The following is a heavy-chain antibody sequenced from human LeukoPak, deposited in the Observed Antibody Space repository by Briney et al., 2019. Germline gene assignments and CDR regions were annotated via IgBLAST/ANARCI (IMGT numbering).Heavy chain of an antibody. D-gene: IGHD3-10*01. Sequence: ASVKVSCKASGYTFTSYSISWVRQAPGQGLEWMGWISAYNGNKNYAQKLQGRVTVTTDTSTSTAYMELRSLRSDDTAVYYCARVGDMVRGVIITDAFDIWGQGTMVTVSS. V-gene: IGHV1-18*01. CDR1: GYTFTSYS. CDR3: ARVGDMVRGVIITDAFDI. CDR2: ISAYNGNK. J-gene: IGHJ3*02.